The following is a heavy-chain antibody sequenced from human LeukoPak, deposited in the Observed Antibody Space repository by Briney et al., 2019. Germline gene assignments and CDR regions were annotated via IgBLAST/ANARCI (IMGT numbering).Heavy chain of an antibody. V-gene: IGHV3-7*03. Sequence: GGSLRLSCVASGFPFSSYWMTWVRQAPGKGLEWVANIKQDGSKKSYVDSVKGRFTISRDNSKNTLYLQINSLRAEDTAVYYCAKQRRDSSGYSNDYWGQGTLATASS. CDR3: AKQRRDSSGYSNDY. CDR1: GFPFSSYW. J-gene: IGHJ4*02. D-gene: IGHD3-22*01. CDR2: IKQDGSKK.